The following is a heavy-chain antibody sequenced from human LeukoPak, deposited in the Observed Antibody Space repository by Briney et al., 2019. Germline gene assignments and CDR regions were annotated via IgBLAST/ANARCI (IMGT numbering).Heavy chain of an antibody. J-gene: IGHJ5*02. CDR1: GGSFSGYY. CDR3: ARATSSSWFQR. V-gene: IGHV4-34*01. D-gene: IGHD6-13*01. Sequence: PSETLSLTCAVYGGSFSGYYWSWIRQPPGKGLGWIGEINHSGSTYYNPYLKSRVTISVDTSKNQFSLKLSSVTAADTAVYYCARATSSSWFQRWGQGTLVTVSS. CDR2: INHSGST.